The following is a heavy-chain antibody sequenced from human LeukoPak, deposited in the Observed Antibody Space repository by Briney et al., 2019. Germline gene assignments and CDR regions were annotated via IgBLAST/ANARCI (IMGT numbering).Heavy chain of an antibody. D-gene: IGHD4/OR15-4a*01. Sequence: SETLSLTCTVSRDSISGYSWSWIRQSPGGGLEWIGYIYYSGDTAYNPSLRSRVTMSVDTSKNQLSLQLSSMTTADTAVYYCVRGPYGASISKWFDPWGQGTQVLVSP. V-gene: IGHV4-59*01. CDR3: VRGPYGASISKWFDP. CDR2: IYYSGDT. CDR1: RDSISGYS. J-gene: IGHJ5*02.